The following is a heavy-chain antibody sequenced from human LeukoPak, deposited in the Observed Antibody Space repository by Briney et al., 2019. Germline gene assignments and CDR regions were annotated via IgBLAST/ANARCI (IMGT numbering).Heavy chain of an antibody. D-gene: IGHD6-13*01. CDR3: ARDSPYSSSWYGNDAFDI. Sequence: SETLSLTCAVSGGSISSGGYYWSWIRQPPGKGLEWIGYIYYSGSTNYNPSLKSRVTISVDTSKNQFSLKLSSVTAADTAVYYCARDSPYSSSWYGNDAFDIWGQGTMVTVSS. V-gene: IGHV4-61*08. CDR2: IYYSGST. CDR1: GGSISSGGYY. J-gene: IGHJ3*02.